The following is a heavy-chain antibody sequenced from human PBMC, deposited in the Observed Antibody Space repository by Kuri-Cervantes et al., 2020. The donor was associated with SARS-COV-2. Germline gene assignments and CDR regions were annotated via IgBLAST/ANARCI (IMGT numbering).Heavy chain of an antibody. V-gene: IGHV3-7*04. D-gene: IGHD3-3*01. CDR2: IKADGGEM. CDR1: GITFSSYW. Sequence: GESLKISCAGSGITFSSYWMAWFRQAPGKGLEWVAAIKADGGEMVYVDSAKGRFTISRDNAKNSVFLQMNSVRIEDTSLYFCAWGRGWTFDIWGRGTMVTVSS. J-gene: IGHJ3*02. CDR3: AWGRGWTFDI.